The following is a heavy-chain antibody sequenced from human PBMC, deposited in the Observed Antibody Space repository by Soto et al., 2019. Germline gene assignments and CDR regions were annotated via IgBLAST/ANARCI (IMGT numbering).Heavy chain of an antibody. CDR2: ILHDGSAE. V-gene: IGHV3-30*03. CDR3: ARRRDGYSFYFYDGMDV. D-gene: IGHD4-4*01. Sequence: QVQLVESGGGVVQPGRSLRLSCAASGFTFTSYDMHWVRQAPGKGLEWMALILHDGSAEYYAASVKGRFTISRDNSKSTLELQMSSLRAEDTAVYYCARRRDGYSFYFYDGMDVWGQGTTVTVSS. CDR1: GFTFTSYD. J-gene: IGHJ6*02.